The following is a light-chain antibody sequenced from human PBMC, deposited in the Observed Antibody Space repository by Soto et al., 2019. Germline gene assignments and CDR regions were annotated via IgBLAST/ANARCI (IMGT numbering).Light chain of an antibody. J-gene: IGLJ3*02. CDR3: SSYTSSSTPNRV. CDR1: SSDVGGYNY. CDR2: EVS. Sequence: QSALTQPASVSGSPGQSITISCTGTSSDVGGYNYVSWYQQHPGKAPKLMIYEVSNRPSGVSNRFSGSKSGNTASLTTSGLQAEDEADYYCSSYTSSSTPNRVFGGGTKLTVL. V-gene: IGLV2-14*01.